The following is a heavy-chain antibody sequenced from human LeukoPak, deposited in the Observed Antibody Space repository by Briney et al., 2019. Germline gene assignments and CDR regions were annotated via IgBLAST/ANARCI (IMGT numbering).Heavy chain of an antibody. CDR1: GYTFTGYY. CDR3: AFFEYSSSSSHY. V-gene: IGHV1-2*02. J-gene: IGHJ4*02. CDR2: INPNSGGT. D-gene: IGHD6-6*01. Sequence: ASVKVSCKASGYTFTGYYMHWVRQAPGQGLEWMGWINPNSGGTKYAQKFQGRVTMTRDTSISTAYMELSRLRSDDTAVYYCAFFEYSSSSSHYWGQGTLVTVSS.